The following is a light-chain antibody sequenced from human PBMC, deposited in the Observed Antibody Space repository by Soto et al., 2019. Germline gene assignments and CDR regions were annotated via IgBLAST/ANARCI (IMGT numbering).Light chain of an antibody. CDR2: GAS. V-gene: IGKV3-15*01. Sequence: EIVMTQSPATLSVSPGERATLSCRASQGVSSNLAWYQQKPGQAPRLLIYGASTRATGIPARFSGSGSGTEFTLTISSLQSEDFAVYYCQQYNNWHSWTFGQGTKVDIK. CDR3: QQYNNWHSWT. CDR1: QGVSSN. J-gene: IGKJ1*01.